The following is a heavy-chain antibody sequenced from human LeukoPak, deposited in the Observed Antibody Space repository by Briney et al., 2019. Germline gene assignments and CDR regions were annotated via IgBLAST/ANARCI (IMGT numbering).Heavy chain of an antibody. CDR1: GLTFSSYS. CDR2: ISSSSSTI. CDR3: SSGRGPADAFDI. D-gene: IGHD1-26*01. Sequence: PGGTLRLSCAAPGLTFSSYSLNWVRQPPGKGLEWVSYISSSSSTIYYAYSVKRRFTISTDNAKNSLYLQMNNLRAEETDVYYCSSGRGPADAFDIWGQGTMVTVSS. V-gene: IGHV3-48*01. J-gene: IGHJ3*02.